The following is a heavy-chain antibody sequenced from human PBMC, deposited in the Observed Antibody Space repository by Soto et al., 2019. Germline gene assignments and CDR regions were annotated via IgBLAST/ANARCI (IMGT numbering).Heavy chain of an antibody. V-gene: IGHV3-15*01. D-gene: IGHD4-17*01. CDR3: TTTDYGGDY. CDR2: IKSKTDGGTT. Sequence: LRLSCAASGFTFSNAWMSWVRQAPGKGLEWVGCIKSKTDGGTTDYAAPVKGRFTISRDDSKNTLYLQMNSLKTEDTAVYYCTTTDYGGDYWGQGTLVTVSS. J-gene: IGHJ4*02. CDR1: GFTFSNAW.